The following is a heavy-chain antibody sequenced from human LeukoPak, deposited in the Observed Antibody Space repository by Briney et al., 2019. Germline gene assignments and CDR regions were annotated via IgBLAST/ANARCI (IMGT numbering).Heavy chain of an antibody. CDR3: ARDRYGDYACDY. CDR1: GFTFSSYA. CDR2: ISGSGGST. Sequence: GGSLRLSCAASGFTFSSYAMSWVRQAPGKGLEWVSAISGSGGSTYYADSVKGRFTISRDNAKNSLYLQMNSLRAEDTAVYYCARDRYGDYACDYWGQGTLVTISS. J-gene: IGHJ4*02. V-gene: IGHV3-23*01. D-gene: IGHD4-17*01.